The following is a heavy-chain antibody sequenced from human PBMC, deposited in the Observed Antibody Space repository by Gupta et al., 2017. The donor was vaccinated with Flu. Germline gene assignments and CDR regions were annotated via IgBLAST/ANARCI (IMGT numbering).Heavy chain of an antibody. CDR2: IYYSGST. CDR3: AIVGGRVVNDYMDV. D-gene: IGHD3-3*01. J-gene: IGHJ6*03. V-gene: IGHV4-30-4*01. CDR1: GGSISSGDYY. Sequence: QVQLQESGPGLVKPSQTLSLTCTVSGGSISSGDYYWSWIRQPPGKGLEWIGYIYYSGSTYYNPSLKSRVTISVDTSKNQVSLKLSSVTAAETAVYYCAIVGGRVVNDYMDVGGKGTTVTVYS.